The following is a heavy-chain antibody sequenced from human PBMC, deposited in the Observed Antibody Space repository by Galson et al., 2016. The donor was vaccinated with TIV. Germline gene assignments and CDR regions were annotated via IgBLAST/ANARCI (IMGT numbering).Heavy chain of an antibody. V-gene: IGHV3-53*01. CDR3: AKAGKGDAYPNYFDH. D-gene: IGHD5-24*01. J-gene: IGHJ4*02. CDR1: GFSVSFNH. CDR2: IYASDTT. Sequence: SLRLSCAASGFSVSFNHMSWVRQAPGKGLEWVSLIYASDTTYYIDSVKGRFTISRDNSKNTLYLQMNSLRGDDTAVYYCAKAGKGDAYPNYFDHWGQGALVTVTS.